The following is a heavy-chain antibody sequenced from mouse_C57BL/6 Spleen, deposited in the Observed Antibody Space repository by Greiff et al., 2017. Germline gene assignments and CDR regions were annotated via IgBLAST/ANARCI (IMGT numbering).Heavy chain of an antibody. J-gene: IGHJ2*01. V-gene: IGHV5-4*03. D-gene: IGHD1-1*01. CDR1: GFTFSSYA. CDR2: ISDGGSYT. Sequence: EVKLMESGGGLVKPGGSLKLSCAASGFTFSSYAMSWVRQTPEKRLEWVATISDGGSYTYYPDNVKGRFTISRDNAKNNLYLQMSHLKSEDTAMYYCARAATVVATYFDYWGQGTTLTVSS. CDR3: ARAATVVATYFDY.